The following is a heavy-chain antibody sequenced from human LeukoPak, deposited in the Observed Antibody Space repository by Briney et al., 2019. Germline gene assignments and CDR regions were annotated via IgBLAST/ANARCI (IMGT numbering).Heavy chain of an antibody. CDR3: AKGGAYSLFRWFDP. Sequence: GGSLRLSCAASGFTFDDYAMHWVRQAPWKGLEWVSGISWNSGSIGYADSVKGRFTISRDNAKNSLYLQMNSLRAEDTALYYCAKGGAYSLFRWFDPWGQGTLVTVSS. CDR1: GFTFDDYA. J-gene: IGHJ5*02. V-gene: IGHV3-9*01. D-gene: IGHD2-15*01. CDR2: ISWNSGSI.